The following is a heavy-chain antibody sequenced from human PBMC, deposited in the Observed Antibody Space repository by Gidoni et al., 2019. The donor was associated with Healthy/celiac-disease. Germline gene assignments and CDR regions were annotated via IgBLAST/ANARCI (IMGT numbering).Heavy chain of an antibody. CDR2: IYYSGST. D-gene: IGHD4-17*01. V-gene: IGHV4-31*03. CDR3: ARDLDYGDYYYYGMDV. J-gene: IGHJ6*02. CDR1: GGSISSGGYY. Sequence: QVQLQESGPGLVKPSQTLSLTCTVSGGSISSGGYYWSWIRQHPGKGLEWIGYIYYSGSTYYNPSLKSRVTISVDTSKNQFSLKLSSVTAADTAVYYCARDLDYGDYYYYGMDVWGQGTTVTVSS.